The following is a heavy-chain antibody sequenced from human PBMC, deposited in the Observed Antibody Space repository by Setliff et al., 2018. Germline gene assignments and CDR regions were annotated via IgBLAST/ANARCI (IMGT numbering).Heavy chain of an antibody. D-gene: IGHD2-21*02. Sequence: SETLSLTCAVYGGSFSGYYWSWIRQPPGKGLEWIGEINHSGSTNYNPSLKSRVTISVDKSKNQFSLKLSSVTAADTAVYYCARAPDCGGDCYAPTPKYYYYYYGMDVWGQGTTVTVSS. CDR1: GGSFSGYY. CDR2: INHSGST. V-gene: IGHV4-34*01. CDR3: ARAPDCGGDCYAPTPKYYYYYYGMDV. J-gene: IGHJ6*02.